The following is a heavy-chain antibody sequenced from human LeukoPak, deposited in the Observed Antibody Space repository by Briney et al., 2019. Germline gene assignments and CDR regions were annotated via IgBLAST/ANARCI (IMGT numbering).Heavy chain of an antibody. V-gene: IGHV3-23*01. Sequence: PGGSLRLSCAASGFTFSSYAMSWVRQAPGKGLGWVSAISGSGGSTYYADSVKGRFTISRDNSKNTLYLQMNSLRAEDTAVYYCAKAYYDSSGYYYFDYWGQGTLVTVSS. J-gene: IGHJ4*02. CDR3: AKAYYDSSGYYYFDY. D-gene: IGHD3-22*01. CDR1: GFTFSSYA. CDR2: ISGSGGST.